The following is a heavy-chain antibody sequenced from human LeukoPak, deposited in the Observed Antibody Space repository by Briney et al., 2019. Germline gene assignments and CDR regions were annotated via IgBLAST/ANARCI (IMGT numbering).Heavy chain of an antibody. CDR2: ISSSGSNI. Sequence: GGSLRLSCAASGFTFSDNYMSWIRQAPGKGLEWVSYISSSGSNIYYADSVKGRFTISRDNAKKSLYLQMNGLRAEDTAVYYCARDFDIVVVVAVSSGGMDVWGQGTTVTVSS. CDR3: ARDFDIVVVVAVSSGGMDV. J-gene: IGHJ6*02. V-gene: IGHV3-11*04. CDR1: GFTFSDNY. D-gene: IGHD2-15*01.